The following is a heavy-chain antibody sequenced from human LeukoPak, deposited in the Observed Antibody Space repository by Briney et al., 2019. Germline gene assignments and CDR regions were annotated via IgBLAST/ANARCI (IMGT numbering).Heavy chain of an antibody. CDR2: INHSGST. CDR1: GGSFSGYY. Sequence: SETLSLTCAVYGGSFSGYYWSWIRQPPGKGLEWIGEINHSGSTNYNPSLKSRVTISVDTPKNQFSPKLSSVTAADTAVYYCARGYCSGGSCYGLNWFDPWGQGTLVTVSS. V-gene: IGHV4-34*01. J-gene: IGHJ5*02. CDR3: ARGYCSGGSCYGLNWFDP. D-gene: IGHD2-15*01.